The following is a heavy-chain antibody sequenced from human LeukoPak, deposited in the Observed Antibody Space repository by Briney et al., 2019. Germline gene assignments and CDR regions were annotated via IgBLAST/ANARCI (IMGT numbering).Heavy chain of an antibody. V-gene: IGHV3-23*01. CDR2: ISGSGERT. CDR1: EFTFSSYA. CDR3: AKDLDYTTLPRGYFDT. Sequence: GGSLRLSCAASEFTFSSYAMTWVRQAPGKGLEWVSTISGSGERTYYADSVKGRFTISRDNSKNTLYLQMNTLRADDTAIYYCAKDLDYTTLPRGYFDTWGQETLVTVSS. D-gene: IGHD4-11*01. J-gene: IGHJ4*02.